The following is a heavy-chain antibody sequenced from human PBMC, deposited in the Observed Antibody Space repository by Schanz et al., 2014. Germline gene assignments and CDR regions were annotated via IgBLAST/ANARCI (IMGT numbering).Heavy chain of an antibody. Sequence: QVQLVQSGAEVKKPGASVRLSCEASGYTFTSYDINWVRQAPGQGLEWMGWMNPNSGNTGYAQKFQGRVTMTRHTTISTASMELSSLRSEDTAVYYCERAAVTVGAYHYYIDVWGKGTTVTVSS. J-gene: IGHJ6*03. V-gene: IGHV1-8*02. CDR1: GYTFTSYD. D-gene: IGHD1-26*01. CDR2: MNPNSGNT. CDR3: ERAAVTVGAYHYYIDV.